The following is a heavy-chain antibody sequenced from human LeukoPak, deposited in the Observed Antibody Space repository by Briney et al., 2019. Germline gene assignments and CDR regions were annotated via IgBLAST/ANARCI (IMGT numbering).Heavy chain of an antibody. CDR3: ARGDPHADL. J-gene: IGHJ5*02. CDR2: ITISGHTK. CDR1: GFALSTYE. Sequence: GGSLRLSCAASGFALSTYEMNCVRQAPGKGLEWIADITISGHTKNYADSVKGRFTISRDNARTSLYLQMNSLRVEDTGVYYCARGDPHADLWGQGTLVTVSS. V-gene: IGHV3-48*03.